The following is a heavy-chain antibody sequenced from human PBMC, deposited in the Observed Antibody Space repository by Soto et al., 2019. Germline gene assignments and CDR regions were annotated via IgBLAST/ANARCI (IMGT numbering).Heavy chain of an antibody. J-gene: IGHJ6*02. V-gene: IGHV3-15*01. CDR3: AKGRSYYYYYGVDV. Sequence: PGGSLRLSCAASGFTFSNAWMSWVRQAPGKGLEWVGRIKSKTDGGTTDYAAPVKGRFTISRDDSKNTLYLQMNSLRAEDTALYYCAKGRSYYYYYGVDVWGQGTTVTVSS. CDR2: IKSKTDGGTT. CDR1: GFTFSNAW.